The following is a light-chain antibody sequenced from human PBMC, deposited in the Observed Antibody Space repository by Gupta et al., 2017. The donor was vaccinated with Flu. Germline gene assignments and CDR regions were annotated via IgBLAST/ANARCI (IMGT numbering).Light chain of an antibody. CDR1: QSISSN. CDR2: GAS. CDR3: QQNKNWPPIT. Sequence: EIVMTQSPVTLSVSAGERATLSCRASQSISSNLAWYQQKPGQAPRLLIYGASIRATGIPARFSDSGYGTEFTLTISSRQSEDFAVYYCQQNKNWPPITFGRGTKVEIK. V-gene: IGKV3-15*01. J-gene: IGKJ4*01.